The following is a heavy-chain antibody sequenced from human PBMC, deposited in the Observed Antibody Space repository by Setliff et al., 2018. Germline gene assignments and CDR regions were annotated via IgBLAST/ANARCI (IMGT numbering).Heavy chain of an antibody. CDR1: GGSISSSSYY. CDR3: AKVPITKVYFYMDV. CDR2: IYYSGTT. Sequence: SETLSLTCTVSGGSISSSSYYWGWIRQPPGKGLEWIGSIYYSGTTNYNPSLKSRVTISVDTSKNQFSLKLSSVTAADTAVYYCAKVPITKVYFYMDVWGKGTTVTVSS. J-gene: IGHJ6*03. V-gene: IGHV4-39*07. D-gene: IGHD3-10*01.